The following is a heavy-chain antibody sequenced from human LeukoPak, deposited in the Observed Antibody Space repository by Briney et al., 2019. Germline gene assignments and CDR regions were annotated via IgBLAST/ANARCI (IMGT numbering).Heavy chain of an antibody. Sequence: GGSLRLSCAASGFTFSSYSMNWVRQAPGKGLEWVSSISSSSSYIYYADSVKGRFTISRDNAKNSLYLQMNSLRAEDTAVYYCARDALATADYFDFWGQGTLVTVSS. V-gene: IGHV3-21*01. CDR1: GFTFSSYS. D-gene: IGHD6-13*01. J-gene: IGHJ4*02. CDR2: ISSSSSYI. CDR3: ARDALATADYFDF.